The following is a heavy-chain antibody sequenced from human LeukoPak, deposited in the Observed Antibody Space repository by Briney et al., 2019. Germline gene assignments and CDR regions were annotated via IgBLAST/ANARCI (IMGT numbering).Heavy chain of an antibody. D-gene: IGHD3-3*01. CDR2: INTNTGNP. J-gene: IGHJ4*02. CDR3: ARDPLDYDFWSGYLITPYYFDY. V-gene: IGHV7-4-1*02. Sequence: ASVKVSCKASGYTFTSYGISWVRQAPGQGLEWMGWINTNTGNPTYAQGFTGRFVFSLDTSVSTAYLQISSLKAEDTAVYYCARDPLDYDFWSGYLITPYYFDYWGQGTLVTVSS. CDR1: GYTFTSYG.